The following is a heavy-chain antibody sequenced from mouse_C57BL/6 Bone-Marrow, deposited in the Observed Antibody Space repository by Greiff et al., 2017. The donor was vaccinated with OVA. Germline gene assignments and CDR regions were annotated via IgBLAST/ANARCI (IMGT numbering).Heavy chain of an antibody. CDR2: INPNNGGT. J-gene: IGHJ4*01. V-gene: IGHV1-18*01. CDR3: ARWYYGFYYAMDY. D-gene: IGHD1-1*01. CDR1: GYTFTDYN. Sequence: VQLQQSGPELVKPGASVKIPCKASGYTFTDYNMDWVKQSHGKSLEWIGDINPNNGGTIYNQKFKGKATLTVDKSSSTAYMELRSLTSEDTAVDYCARWYYGFYYAMDYWGQGTSVTVSS.